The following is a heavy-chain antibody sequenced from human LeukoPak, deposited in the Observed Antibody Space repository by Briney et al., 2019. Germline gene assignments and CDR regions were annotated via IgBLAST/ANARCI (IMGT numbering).Heavy chain of an antibody. D-gene: IGHD2/OR15-2a*01. V-gene: IGHV4-34*01. CDR1: GGSFSGYY. Sequence: SETLSLTCAVYGGSFSGYYWSWIRQPPGKGLEWIGEINHSGSTNYNPSLKSRVTISVDTSKNQFSLKLSSVTAADTAVYYCARHSTFYMDVWGEGTTVNVSS. J-gene: IGHJ6*03. CDR2: INHSGST. CDR3: ARHSTFYMDV.